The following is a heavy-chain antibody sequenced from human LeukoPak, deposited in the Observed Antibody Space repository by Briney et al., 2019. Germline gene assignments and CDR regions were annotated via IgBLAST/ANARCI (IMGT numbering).Heavy chain of an antibody. V-gene: IGHV4-59*01. D-gene: IGHD6-19*01. CDR2: IYYSGST. Sequence: SEALSLTCTVSGGSISSYYWSWIRQPPGKGLEWIGYIYYSGSTNYNPSLKSRVTISTDMSKNQFSLKLTSVTAADTAVYYCARGGSGWPTGFDYWGQGTLVTVSS. CDR1: GGSISSYY. J-gene: IGHJ4*02. CDR3: ARGGSGWPTGFDY.